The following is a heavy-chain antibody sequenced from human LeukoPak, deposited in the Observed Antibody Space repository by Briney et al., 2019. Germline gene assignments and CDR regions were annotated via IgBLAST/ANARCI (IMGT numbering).Heavy chain of an antibody. V-gene: IGHV3-74*01. CDR1: GFTFSNYW. J-gene: IGHJ3*01. D-gene: IGHD3-16*01. Sequence: GGSLRLSCAASGFTFSNYWMHWVRQSPGKGLVWVSRINSDGSITDYADSVRGRFTISRDNAKNTLYIQMNSLRAEDTAIYYCAREEAPVEGDDAFDFWGQGTVVTVSS. CDR3: AREEAPVEGDDAFDF. CDR2: INSDGSIT.